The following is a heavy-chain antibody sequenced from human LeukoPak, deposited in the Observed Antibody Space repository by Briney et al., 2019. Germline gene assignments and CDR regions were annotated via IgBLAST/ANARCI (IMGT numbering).Heavy chain of an antibody. CDR1: DFTFSSYT. Sequence: GGSLRLSCVASDFTFSSYTMIWVRQAPGKALEWVSVIGTRGDGIHYADSVKGRFTISGDDSKNTLYLQMNSLRAEDTAVYYCARDPNWGSGYWGQGTLVTVSS. V-gene: IGHV3-23*01. D-gene: IGHD7-27*01. J-gene: IGHJ4*02. CDR2: IGTRGDGI. CDR3: ARDPNWGSGY.